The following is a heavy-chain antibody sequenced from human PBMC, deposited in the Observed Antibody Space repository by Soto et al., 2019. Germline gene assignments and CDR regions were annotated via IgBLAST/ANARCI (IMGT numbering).Heavy chain of an antibody. CDR2: INHSGST. CDR3: AKENYYGSVSYYYYYYGMDV. J-gene: IGHJ6*02. D-gene: IGHD3-10*01. V-gene: IGHV4-34*01. CDR1: GGSFSGYY. Sequence: SETLSLTCAVFGGSFSGYYWNWIRQPPGKGLEWIGEINHSGSTNYYWSLKSRVTISVDTSRNQFSLKLNSVTAADTAVYYCAKENYYGSVSYYYYYYGMDVWGQGTTVTVSS.